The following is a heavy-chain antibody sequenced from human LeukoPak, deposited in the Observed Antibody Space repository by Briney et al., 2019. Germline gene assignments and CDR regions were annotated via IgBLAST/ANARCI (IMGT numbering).Heavy chain of an antibody. CDR3: ASLLAFHAPMPD. V-gene: IGHV3-21*01. J-gene: IGHJ4*02. Sequence: GGSLRLSCVASGFSFDTYVMAWVRQAPGKGLEWASSISSSSSYIYYADSVKGRFTISRDNAKNSLYLQMNSLRAEDTAVYYCASLLAFHAPMPDWGQGTLVTVSS. CDR1: GFSFDTYV. CDR2: ISSSSSYI. D-gene: IGHD2-2*01.